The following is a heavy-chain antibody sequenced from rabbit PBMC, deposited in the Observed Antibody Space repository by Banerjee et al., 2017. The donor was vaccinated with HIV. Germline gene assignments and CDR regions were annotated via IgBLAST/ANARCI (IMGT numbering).Heavy chain of an antibody. CDR3: ARDLAGVIGWNFNF. J-gene: IGHJ4*01. D-gene: IGHD4-1*01. Sequence: QEQLEESGGDLVKPEGSLTLTCTASGFSFSNGYVMCWVRQAPGKGLEWIGCIYTGSSGTTYYASWVNGRFTISKTSSTTVTLQMTSLTVADTATYFCARDLAGVIGWNFNFWGQGTLVTVS. CDR2: IYTGSSGTT. V-gene: IGHV1S45*01. CDR1: GFSFSNGYV.